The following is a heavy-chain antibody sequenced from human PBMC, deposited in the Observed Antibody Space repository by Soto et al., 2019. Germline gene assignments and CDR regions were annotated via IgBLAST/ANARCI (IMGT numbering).Heavy chain of an antibody. J-gene: IGHJ5*02. CDR2: IKWDASEK. CDR3: AKNQGVELVPLATVDWFDP. V-gene: IGHV3-7*01. CDR1: GFTFGSYW. Sequence: GGSLRLSCAASGFTFGSYWMSWVRQAPGKGPEWLATIKWDASEKKNVDSVKGRFTTSRDNAKNALYLQMDSLRAEDTAVYYCAKNQGVELVPLATVDWFDPWGQGSVVTVSS. D-gene: IGHD1-26*01.